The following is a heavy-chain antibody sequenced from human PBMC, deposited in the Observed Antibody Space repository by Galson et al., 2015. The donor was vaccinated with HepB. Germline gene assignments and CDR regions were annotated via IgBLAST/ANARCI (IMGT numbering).Heavy chain of an antibody. CDR2: ISGDNGNT. J-gene: IGHJ3*01. D-gene: IGHD3-3*01. V-gene: IGHV1-18*01. CDR1: GFNFIFHG. CDR3: ARAPGFESWSGQFHDAFNL. Sequence: SVKVSCKASGFNFIFHGITWVRQAPGKGLEWIGWISGDNGNTNYAQNVKDRVTMTTDRSTTTAYLELRNLRADDTALYYCARAPGFESWSGQFHDAFNLWGQGTLVTVSS.